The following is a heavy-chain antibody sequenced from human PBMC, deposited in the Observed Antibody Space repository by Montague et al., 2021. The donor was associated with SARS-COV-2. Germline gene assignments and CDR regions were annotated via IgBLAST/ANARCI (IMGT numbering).Heavy chain of an antibody. CDR3: ARTYYYGSGSYYTYYFDY. J-gene: IGHJ4*02. CDR2: IDWDDDK. V-gene: IGHV2-70*01. CDR1: GFSLSTSGMC. Sequence: PALVKPTQTLTLTCTFSGFSLSTSGMCVSWIRQPPGKALEWLALIDWDDDKYYSTSLKTRLTISKDTSKNQMVLTMTNMDPVDTATYYCARTYYYGSGSYYTYYFDYWGQGTLVTVSS. D-gene: IGHD3-10*01.